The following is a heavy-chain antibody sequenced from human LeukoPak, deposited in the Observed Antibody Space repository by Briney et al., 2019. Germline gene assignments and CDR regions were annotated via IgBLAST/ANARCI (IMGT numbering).Heavy chain of an antibody. CDR2: MNPNSGNT. CDR1: GYTFTSYD. V-gene: IGHV1-8*01. CDR3: ARGDDYGDPMDY. D-gene: IGHD4-17*01. Sequence: ASVKVSCKASGYTFTSYDINWVRQATGQGLEWMGWMNPNSGNTGYAQKFQGRVTMTRNTSISTAYMELSSLRSEDTAVYYCARGDDYGDPMDYWGQGTLVTVSS. J-gene: IGHJ4*02.